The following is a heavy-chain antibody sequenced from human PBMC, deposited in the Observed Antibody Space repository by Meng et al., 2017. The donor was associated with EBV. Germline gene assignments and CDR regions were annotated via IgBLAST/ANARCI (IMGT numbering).Heavy chain of an antibody. J-gene: IGHJ4*02. CDR3: ASESGRGFTPDY. CDR1: GGSFRSDA. D-gene: IGHD3-10*01. Sequence: VQSGQAGGEVRKPGTSWKVSCKTSGGSFRSDAVSWVRQAPGQGLEWMGGLIPMSDAPHYAQKFQGRVTMTADESTNTHYMDLSGLRFEDTAVYYCASESGRGFTPDYWGQGTLVTVSS. V-gene: IGHV1-69*01. CDR2: LIPMSDAP.